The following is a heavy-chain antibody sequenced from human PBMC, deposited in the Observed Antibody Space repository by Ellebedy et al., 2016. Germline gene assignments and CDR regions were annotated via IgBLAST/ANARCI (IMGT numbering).Heavy chain of an antibody. V-gene: IGHV1-2*02. CDR1: RYTFTGYY. D-gene: IGHD6-19*01. CDR2: INPNSGGT. CDR3: ARDGIAVAGSAQY. J-gene: IGHJ4*02. Sequence: ASVKVSXKASRYTFTGYYMHWVRQAPGQGLEWMGWINPNSGGTNYAQKFQGRVTMTRDTSISTAYMELSRLRSDDTAVYYCARDGIAVAGSAQYWGQGTLVTVSS.